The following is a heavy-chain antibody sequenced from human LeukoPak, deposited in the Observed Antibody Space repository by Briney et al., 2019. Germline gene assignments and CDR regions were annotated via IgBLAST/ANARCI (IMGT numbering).Heavy chain of an antibody. CDR3: TTYRYSYGSTGYSYFDY. D-gene: IGHD3-22*01. V-gene: IGHV3-15*01. Sequence: GGSRRLSCAASGLTFGNAWMSWVRQALGKGLEWVARITSKTSGEATDYAAPVRGRFTISRDDSKATLYLQMDSLETEDTAIYYCTTYRYSYGSTGYSYFDYWGQGILVTVSS. CDR2: ITSKTSGEAT. CDR1: GLTFGNAW. J-gene: IGHJ4*02.